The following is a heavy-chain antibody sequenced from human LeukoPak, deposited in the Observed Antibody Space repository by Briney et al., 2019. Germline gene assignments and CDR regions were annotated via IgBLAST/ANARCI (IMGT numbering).Heavy chain of an antibody. CDR1: GGSISSYY. J-gene: IGHJ4*02. V-gene: IGHV4-59*01. CDR3: ARGQYLLADY. CDR2: IYYSGST. Sequence: SETLSLTCTVSGGSISSYYWSWIRQPPGKGLEWIGYIYYSGSTNYNPSLKSRVTISVDTSKNQFSLKLSSVTAADTAVYYCARGQYLLADYWGQGTLVTVSS. D-gene: IGHD3-3*02.